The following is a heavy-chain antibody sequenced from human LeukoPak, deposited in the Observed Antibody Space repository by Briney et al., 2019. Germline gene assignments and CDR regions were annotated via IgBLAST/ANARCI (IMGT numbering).Heavy chain of an antibody. CDR1: GDSVSTNSAA. CDR3: ARGTISWGVPFDS. J-gene: IGHJ4*02. D-gene: IGHD3-10*01. V-gene: IGHV6-1*01. Sequence: SQTLSLTCAISGDSVSTNSAAWNWIRRSPSRGLEWLGRTYYRSKWYNDSGVSVKGRLTINPDTSRNPFSLPLDSVTPEATAVYYCARGTISWGVPFDSWGQGTLVTVSS. CDR2: TYYRSKWYN.